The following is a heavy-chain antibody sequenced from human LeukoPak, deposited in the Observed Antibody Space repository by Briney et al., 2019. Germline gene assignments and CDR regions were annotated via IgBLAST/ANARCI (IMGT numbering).Heavy chain of an antibody. CDR3: AKDQRQQLVTGVGGLYDY. D-gene: IGHD6-13*01. Sequence: PGGSLRLSCAASGFSFSNHAMGWVRQAPGKGLDWVSAISGSGAGTYYADSLKGRLTISRDNAKNTLYLQMNSLRAEDTAVYYCAKDQRQQLVTGVGGLYDYWGQGTLVTVSS. J-gene: IGHJ4*02. V-gene: IGHV3-23*01. CDR1: GFSFSNHA. CDR2: ISGSGAGT.